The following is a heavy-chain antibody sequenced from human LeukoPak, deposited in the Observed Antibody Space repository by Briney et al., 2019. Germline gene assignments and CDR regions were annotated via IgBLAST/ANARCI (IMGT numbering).Heavy chain of an antibody. Sequence: SETLSLTCTVSGGSISSYYWSWIRQPPGKGLEWIGYIYYSGSTNYNPSLKSRVTISVDTSKNQSSLKLSSVTAADTAVYYCARGNMATIGAFDIWGQGTMVTVSS. V-gene: IGHV4-59*01. J-gene: IGHJ3*02. CDR1: GGSISSYY. CDR2: IYYSGST. D-gene: IGHD5-24*01. CDR3: ARGNMATIGAFDI.